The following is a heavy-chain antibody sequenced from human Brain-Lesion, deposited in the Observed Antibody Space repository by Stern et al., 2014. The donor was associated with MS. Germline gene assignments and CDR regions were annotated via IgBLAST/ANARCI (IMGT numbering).Heavy chain of an antibody. D-gene: IGHD2-2*01. V-gene: IGHV3-7*01. Sequence: EVQLVESGGVLVQPGGSLKLSCAASGFTFSRYWMTWVRQAPGKGLEWEANIKEDGSEQYYVDSVKGRFTMSRDNAKNSLYLQMNSLRAEDTAVYYCARRVLVAMGGYPKTLDVWGRGTTVTVSS. CDR3: ARRVLVAMGGYPKTLDV. CDR1: GFTFSRYW. J-gene: IGHJ6*02. CDR2: IKEDGSEQ.